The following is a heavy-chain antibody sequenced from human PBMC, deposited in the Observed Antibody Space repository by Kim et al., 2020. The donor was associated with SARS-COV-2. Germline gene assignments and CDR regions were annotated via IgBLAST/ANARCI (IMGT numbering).Heavy chain of an antibody. CDR1: GYSISSGYY. Sequence: SETLSLTCTVSGYSISSGYYWGWIRQPPGKGLEWIGSIYHSGSTYYNPSLKSRVTISVDTSKNQFSLKLSSVTAADTAVYYCARTSLWFGELCWFDPWG. CDR2: IYHSGST. D-gene: IGHD3-10*01. V-gene: IGHV4-38-2*02. J-gene: IGHJ5*02. CDR3: ARTSLWFGELCWFDP.